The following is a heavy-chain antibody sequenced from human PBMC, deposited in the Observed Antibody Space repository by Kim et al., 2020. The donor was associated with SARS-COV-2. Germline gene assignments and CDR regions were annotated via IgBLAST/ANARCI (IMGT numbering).Heavy chain of an antibody. CDR1: RFTFSSYG. V-gene: IGHV3-33*08. CDR3: ARDEHSSGWYIDY. CDR2: IWYDGSNK. Sequence: GGSLRLSCAASRFTFSSYGMHWVRQAPGKGLEWVAVIWYDGSNKYYADSVKGRFTISRDNSKNTLYLQMNSLRAEDTAVYYCARDEHSSGWYIDYWGQGTLVTVSS. J-gene: IGHJ4*02. D-gene: IGHD6-19*01.